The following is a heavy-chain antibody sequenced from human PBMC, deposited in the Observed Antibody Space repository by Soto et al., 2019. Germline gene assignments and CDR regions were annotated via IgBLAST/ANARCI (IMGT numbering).Heavy chain of an antibody. J-gene: IGHJ4*02. CDR2: ISYDGSNK. CDR1: GFTFSSYA. D-gene: IGHD1-26*01. V-gene: IGHV3-30-3*01. Sequence: GGSLRLSCAASGFTFSSYAMHWVRQAPGKGLEWVAVISYDGSNKYYADSVKGRFTISRDNSKNTLYLQMNSLRAEDTAVYYCAREGATMTYDYWGQGTLVTVSS. CDR3: AREGATMTYDY.